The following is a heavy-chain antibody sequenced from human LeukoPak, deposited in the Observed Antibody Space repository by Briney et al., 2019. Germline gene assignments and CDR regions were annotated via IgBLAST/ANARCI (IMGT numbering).Heavy chain of an antibody. CDR1: GGSISSYY. D-gene: IGHD3-22*01. V-gene: IGHV4-4*07. CDR3: ARELLYYYDSSVFDY. Sequence: SETLSLTCTVSGGSISSYYWRWIRQPAGKGLEWIGRIYTSGSTNYNPSLKSRVTMSVDTSKNQFSLKLSSVTAADTAVYYCARELLYYYDSSVFDYWGQGTLVTVSS. J-gene: IGHJ4*02. CDR2: IYTSGST.